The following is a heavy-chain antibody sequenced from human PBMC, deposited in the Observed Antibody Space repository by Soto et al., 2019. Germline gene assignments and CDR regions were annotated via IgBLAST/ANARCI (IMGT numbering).Heavy chain of an antibody. CDR2: ISGSGGTT. D-gene: IGHD6-13*01. CDR1: GFTFSSYA. Sequence: EVQLLESGGGLVQPGGSLRLSCTGSGFTFSSYAMNWVRQAPGKGLECVSTISGSGGTTYYADSVKGRFTISRDNSKNPLYLQMSSLRAKDTAVYYCAKNGRAAAMYNWFDPWGQGTLVTVSS. CDR3: AKNGRAAAMYNWFDP. J-gene: IGHJ5*02. V-gene: IGHV3-23*01.